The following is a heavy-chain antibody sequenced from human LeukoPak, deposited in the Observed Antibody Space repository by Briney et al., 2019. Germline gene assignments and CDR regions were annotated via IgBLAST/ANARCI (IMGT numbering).Heavy chain of an antibody. CDR1: GASISSRSYY. Sequence: SETLSLTCTVSGASISSRSYYWGWIRQPPGKGLEWIGSTYYRGGAYYNPSLKSRVTISVDTSKNQLSLKLSSVTAADTAVFYCARHRRSQYDILTGYYKSGDGFDIWGQGTMVTVSS. CDR2: TYYRGGA. J-gene: IGHJ3*02. D-gene: IGHD3-9*01. V-gene: IGHV4-39*01. CDR3: ARHRRSQYDILTGYYKSGDGFDI.